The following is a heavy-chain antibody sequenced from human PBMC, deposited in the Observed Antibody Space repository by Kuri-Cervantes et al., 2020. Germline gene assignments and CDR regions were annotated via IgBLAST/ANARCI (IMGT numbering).Heavy chain of an antibody. J-gene: IGHJ5*02. CDR3: AREHEGGSSGSPIEWFDP. CDR1: GYTFIAYY. Sequence: ASVKVSCKASGYTFIAYYLNWVRQDPGQGLEWMGWINPNSGGTNYAPKFQGRVTMTRDTSISTAYMELSRLRSDDTAVYYCAREHEGGSSGSPIEWFDPWGQGTLVTVSS. D-gene: IGHD6-19*01. V-gene: IGHV1-2*02. CDR2: INPNSGGT.